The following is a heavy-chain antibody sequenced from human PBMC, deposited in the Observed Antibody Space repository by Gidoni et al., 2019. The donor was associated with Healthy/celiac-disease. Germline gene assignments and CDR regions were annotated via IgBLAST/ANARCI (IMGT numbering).Heavy chain of an antibody. D-gene: IGHD6-13*01. J-gene: IGHJ6*02. Sequence: VQLQQWGAGLLTPSETLTLTCAVYGGSFSGYYWSWIRQPPGKGLEWIGEINHSGSTNYNPSLKSRVTISVDTSKNQFSLKLSSVTAADTAVYYCASLRGHEVAAAGYYYYGMDVWGQGTTVTVSS. CDR3: ASLRGHEVAAAGYYYYGMDV. CDR1: GGSFSGYY. V-gene: IGHV4-34*01. CDR2: INHSGST.